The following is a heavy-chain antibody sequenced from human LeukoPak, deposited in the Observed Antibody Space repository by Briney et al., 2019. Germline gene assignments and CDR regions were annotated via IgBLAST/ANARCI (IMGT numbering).Heavy chain of an antibody. J-gene: IGHJ4*02. CDR1: GGSISSGGYY. V-gene: IGHV4-31*03. CDR2: VYYSGST. Sequence: PSETLSLTCTVSGGSISSGGYYWSWIRQHPGKGLEWIGYVYYSGSTYYNPSLKSRVTISVDTSKNQFSLKLSSVTAADTAVYYCARARFSNYMGYYFDYWGQGTLVTVSS. D-gene: IGHD4-11*01. CDR3: ARARFSNYMGYYFDY.